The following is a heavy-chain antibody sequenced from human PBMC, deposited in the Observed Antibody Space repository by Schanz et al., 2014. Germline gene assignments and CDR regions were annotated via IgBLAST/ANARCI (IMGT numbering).Heavy chain of an antibody. CDR3: ARDRGTGERYFDH. CDR2: VYYSGST. J-gene: IGHJ4*02. V-gene: IGHV4-59*01. Sequence: QVQLQESGPGLMRPSETLSLTCTVAGASTRGYYWTWIRRTPQHGLQWIGYVYYSGSTSYNPSLESGVSISLDASKNQFFLRLHSVTAADAGVYYCARDRGTGERYFDHWGQGILVTVSS. D-gene: IGHD1-1*01. CDR1: GASTRGYY.